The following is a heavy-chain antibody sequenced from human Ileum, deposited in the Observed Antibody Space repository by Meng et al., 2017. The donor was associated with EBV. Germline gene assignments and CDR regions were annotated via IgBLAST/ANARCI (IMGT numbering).Heavy chain of an antibody. CDR3: AKGGQWDPLDS. CDR1: GVSISGNY. CDR2: FYEGTT. V-gene: IGHV4-59*01. D-gene: IGHD1-26*01. Sequence: VQLQESGPGLVKPSWTLSLTCDVSGVSISGNYWSWIRQSPVKGLEWIGFFYEGTTNYNPSLKSRVTIAAGPANNQISLRLSSVTSADTAVYYCAKGGQWDPLDSWGRGILVTVSS. J-gene: IGHJ4*02.